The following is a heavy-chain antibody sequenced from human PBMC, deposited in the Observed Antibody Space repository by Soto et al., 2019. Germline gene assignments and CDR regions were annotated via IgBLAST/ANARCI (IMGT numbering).Heavy chain of an antibody. CDR2: MNPNSGNT. J-gene: IGHJ6*02. Sequence: ASVKVSCKASGYTFTSYDINWVRQATGQGVEWMGWMNPNSGNTGYAQKFQGRVTMTRNTSISTAYMELSSLRSEDTAVYYCASGEGDWLTYYYGMDVWGQGTTVTVSS. V-gene: IGHV1-8*01. CDR1: GYTFTSYD. D-gene: IGHD3-16*01. CDR3: ASGEGDWLTYYYGMDV.